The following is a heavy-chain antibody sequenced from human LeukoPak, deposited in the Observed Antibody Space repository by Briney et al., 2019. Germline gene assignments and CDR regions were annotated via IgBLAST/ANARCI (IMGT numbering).Heavy chain of an antibody. D-gene: IGHD3-10*01. J-gene: IGHJ3*02. Sequence: GGSLRLSCRASGFSFGDFPMSWFRQAPGKGLEFVGYIRTKTYGATTESAASVGGRFMISRDDSRTIASMQMNSLETEYTALYVCARAIRQSGVAFDIWGQGTLVTVSS. CDR2: IRTKTYGATT. V-gene: IGHV3-49*03. CDR1: GFSFGDFP. CDR3: ARAIRQSGVAFDI.